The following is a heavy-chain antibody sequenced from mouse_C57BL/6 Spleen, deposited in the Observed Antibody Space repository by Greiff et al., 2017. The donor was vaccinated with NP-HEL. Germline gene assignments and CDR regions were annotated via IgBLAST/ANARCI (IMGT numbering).Heavy chain of an antibody. CDR1: GYAFSSSW. V-gene: IGHV1-82*01. Sequence: QVQLQQSGPELVKPGASVQISCKASGYAFSSSWMNWVKQRPGKGLEWIGRIYPGDGDTTYNGKFKGKATLTADKSSSTAYMQLSSLTSEDAAVYFCARSGAQTAMDYWGQGTSVTVSS. J-gene: IGHJ4*01. D-gene: IGHD1-3*01. CDR3: ARSGAQTAMDY. CDR2: IYPGDGDT.